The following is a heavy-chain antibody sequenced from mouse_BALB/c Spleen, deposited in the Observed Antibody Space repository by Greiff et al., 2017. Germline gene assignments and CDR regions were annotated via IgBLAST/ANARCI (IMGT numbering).Heavy chain of an antibody. CDR3: ARDGYYAMDY. CDR2: INPNNGGT. J-gene: IGHJ4*01. D-gene: IGHD2-3*01. V-gene: IGHV1-18*01. Sequence: VQLQQSGPELVKPGASVKISCKASGYTFTNYNMDWVKQSHGKSLEWIGDINPNNGGTIYNQKFKGKAKLTVDKSSSAAYMELRSLTSEDTAVYYCARDGYYAMDYWGQGTSVTVSS. CDR1: GYTFTNYN.